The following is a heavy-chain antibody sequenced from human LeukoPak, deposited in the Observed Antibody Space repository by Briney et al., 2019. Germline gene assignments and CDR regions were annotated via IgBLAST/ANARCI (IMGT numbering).Heavy chain of an antibody. Sequence: SETLSLTCAVTGGSISSYYWSWIRQPAGKGLEWIGRIHTSGSTNYNPSLKSRVTMSVDTSKNQFSLKLSSVTAADTAVYYCARGQYIYGDYRCYMDVWGKGTTVTISS. CDR3: ARGQYIYGDYRCYMDV. J-gene: IGHJ6*03. V-gene: IGHV4-4*07. CDR2: IHTSGST. D-gene: IGHD4-17*01. CDR1: GGSISSYY.